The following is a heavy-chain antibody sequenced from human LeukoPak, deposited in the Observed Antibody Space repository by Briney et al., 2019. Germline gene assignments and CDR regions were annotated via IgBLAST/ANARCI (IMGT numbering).Heavy chain of an antibody. Sequence: ASVKVSCKASGYTFTGYYMHWVRQAPGQGLEWMGWINPNSGGANFAQNFQGRVTMTRDTSISTVYMELSRLRSDDTAVYYCARDQRLLYYYYYMDVWAKGPRSPSP. J-gene: IGHJ6*03. CDR2: INPNSGGA. CDR3: ARDQRLLYYYYYMDV. V-gene: IGHV1-2*02. CDR1: GYTFTGYY. D-gene: IGHD6-25*01.